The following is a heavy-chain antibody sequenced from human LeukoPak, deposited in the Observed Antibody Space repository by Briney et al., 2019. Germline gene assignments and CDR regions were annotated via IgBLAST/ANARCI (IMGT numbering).Heavy chain of an antibody. CDR1: GGSFSGYY. D-gene: IGHD2-15*01. CDR2: INHSGST. V-gene: IGHV4-34*01. Sequence: PSETLSLTCAVYGGSFSGYYWSWIRQPPGKGLEWIGEINHSGSTNYNPSLKSRVTISVDTSKNQFSLKLSSVTAADTAVYYCARGRGRLYCSGGSCYPYYFDYWGQGTLVTVSS. J-gene: IGHJ4*02. CDR3: ARGRGRLYCSGGSCYPYYFDY.